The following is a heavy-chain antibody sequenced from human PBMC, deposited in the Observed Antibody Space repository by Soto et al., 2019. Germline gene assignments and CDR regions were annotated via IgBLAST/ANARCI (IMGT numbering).Heavy chain of an antibody. CDR2: IRSKAYGGTT. CDR1: GFTFGDYA. J-gene: IGHJ3*02. Sequence: PGGSLRLSCTASGFTFGDYAMSWVRQAPGKGLEWVGFIRSKAYGGTTEYAASVKGRFTISRDDSKSIAYLQMNSLKTEDTAVYYCTRKTTLYAFDIWGQGTMVTVSS. D-gene: IGHD4-17*01. V-gene: IGHV3-49*04. CDR3: TRKTTLYAFDI.